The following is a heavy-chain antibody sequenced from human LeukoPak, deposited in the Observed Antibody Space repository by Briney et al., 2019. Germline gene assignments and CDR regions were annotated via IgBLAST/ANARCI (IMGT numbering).Heavy chain of an antibody. CDR3: AGLVGRYSSGLYYYYFDY. J-gene: IGHJ4*02. Sequence: SETLSLTCTVSGDSINSLDLWSWVRQPPGKGLEWVGEMYLSGTTHSNPSVKSRVTISIDKSKNQFFLNSSSVTAADTAVYYCAGLVGRYSSGLYYYYFDYWGQGTLVTVSS. CDR2: MYLSGTT. CDR1: GDSINSLDL. V-gene: IGHV4-4*02. D-gene: IGHD3-22*01.